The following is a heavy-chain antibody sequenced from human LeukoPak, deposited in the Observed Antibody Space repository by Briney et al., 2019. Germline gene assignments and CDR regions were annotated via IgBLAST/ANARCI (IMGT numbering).Heavy chain of an antibody. V-gene: IGHV4-30-4*07. CDR3: ARDRDSGSYPPYFDY. CDR2: IYYSGST. J-gene: IGHJ4*02. D-gene: IGHD1-26*01. CDR1: GGSISSGGYS. Sequence: SETLSLTCAVSGGSISSGGYSWSWIRQPPGKGLEWIGYIYYSGSTYYNPSLKSRVTISVDTSKNQFSLQLNSVTPEDTAVYYCARDRDSGSYPPYFDYWGQGTLVTVSS.